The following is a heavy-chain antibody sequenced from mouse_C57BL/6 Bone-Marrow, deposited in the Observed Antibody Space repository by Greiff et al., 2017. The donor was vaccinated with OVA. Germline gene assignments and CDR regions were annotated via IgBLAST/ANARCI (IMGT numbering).Heavy chain of an antibody. D-gene: IGHD2-13*01. V-gene: IGHV5-12*01. CDR1: GSTFSDYY. Sequence: EVKVEESGGGLVQPGGSLKLSCAASGSTFSDYYMYWVRQTPEKRLEWVAYISNGGGSTYYPDTVQGRFTISRDNATNTLYLQLSRLTSEDTADYDCASHPRYGDHAMDYWGQGTSVTVSA. J-gene: IGHJ4*01. CDR3: ASHPRYGDHAMDY. CDR2: ISNGGGST.